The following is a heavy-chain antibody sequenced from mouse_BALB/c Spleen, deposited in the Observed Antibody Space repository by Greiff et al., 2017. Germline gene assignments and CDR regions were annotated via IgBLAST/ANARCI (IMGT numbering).Heavy chain of an antibody. CDR2: IDPANGNT. Sequence: EVKLQESGAELVKPGASVKLSCTASGFNIKDTYMHWVKQRPEQGLEWIGRIDPANGNTKYDPKFQGKATITADTSSNTAYLQLSSLTSEDTAVYYCARRTARATEDFDYWGQGTTLTVSS. V-gene: IGHV14-3*02. CDR1: GFNIKDTY. J-gene: IGHJ2*01. D-gene: IGHD3-2*01. CDR3: ARRTARATEDFDY.